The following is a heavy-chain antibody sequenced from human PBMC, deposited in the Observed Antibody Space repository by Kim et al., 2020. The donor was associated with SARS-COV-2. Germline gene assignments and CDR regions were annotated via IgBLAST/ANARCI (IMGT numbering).Heavy chain of an antibody. Sequence: GGSTYYADSVKGRFTISRDNSKNTLYLQMSSLRAEDTAVYYCVKEGNFDYWGQGTLVTVSS. CDR2: GGST. J-gene: IGHJ4*02. V-gene: IGHV3-64D*09. CDR3: VKEGNFDY.